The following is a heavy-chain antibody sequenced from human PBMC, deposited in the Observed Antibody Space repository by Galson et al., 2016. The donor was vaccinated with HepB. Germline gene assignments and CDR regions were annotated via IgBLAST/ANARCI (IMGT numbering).Heavy chain of an antibody. V-gene: IGHV4-59*01. J-gene: IGHJ4*02. Sequence: SETLSLTCTVSGGSISAYYWTWIRQSPGKGLEWIGCIYYGGTTHHNPSLKSRVTISVDTSKNQFSLRLNSVTAADTAVYYCALFGSSTSSAYWGQGALVTVPS. D-gene: IGHD6-6*01. CDR1: GGSISAYY. CDR3: ALFGSSTSSAY. CDR2: IYYGGTT.